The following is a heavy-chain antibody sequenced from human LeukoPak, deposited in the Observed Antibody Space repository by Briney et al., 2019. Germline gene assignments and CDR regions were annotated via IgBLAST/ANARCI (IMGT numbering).Heavy chain of an antibody. D-gene: IGHD6-19*01. CDR3: ARGGSGWYLY. V-gene: IGHV3-74*01. CDR2: INSDGSST. J-gene: IGHJ4*02. Sequence: PGGSLRLSCAASGFTFSSYWMHWVRQAPGKGLVWGSRINSDGSSTSYADSVKGRFTISRDNAKNTLYLQMNSLRAEDTAVYYCARGGSGWYLYWGQGTLVTVSS. CDR1: GFTFSSYW.